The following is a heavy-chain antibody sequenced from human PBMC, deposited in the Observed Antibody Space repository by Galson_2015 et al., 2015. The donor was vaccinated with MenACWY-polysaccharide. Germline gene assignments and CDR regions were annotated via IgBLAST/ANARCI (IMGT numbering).Heavy chain of an antibody. Sequence: ETLSLTCTVSGGSVSSGTYYWSWLRQPPGKGLEWIGYIHYSGRTNYNPSLKSRVTISLDTSKNQFSLKLSSVTAADTAFYYCASEEIRGGSFGWFDPWGQGTLVTVSS. D-gene: IGHD3-10*01. CDR3: ASEEIRGGSFGWFDP. J-gene: IGHJ5*02. V-gene: IGHV4-61*01. CDR2: IHYSGRT. CDR1: GGSVSSGTYY.